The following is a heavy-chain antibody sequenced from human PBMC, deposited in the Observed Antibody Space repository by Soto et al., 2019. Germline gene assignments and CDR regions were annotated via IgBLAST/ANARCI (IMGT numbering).Heavy chain of an antibody. D-gene: IGHD3-10*01. Sequence: QVQLVQSGAEVKTPGSSVKVSCTASGDTFNFYTLSWVRQAPGQGLEWMGRIIPMLGMSNYAQKFQGRVTPGXDXPTRTVYMVLSGLRSEDTALYYCATNYGSGSTHFDYWGQGTLVTVSS. CDR2: IIPMLGMS. CDR3: ATNYGSGSTHFDY. CDR1: GDTFNFYT. J-gene: IGHJ4*02. V-gene: IGHV1-69*02.